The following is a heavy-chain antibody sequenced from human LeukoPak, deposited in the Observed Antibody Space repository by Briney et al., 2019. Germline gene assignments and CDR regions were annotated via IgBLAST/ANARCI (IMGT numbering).Heavy chain of an antibody. D-gene: IGHD6-19*01. CDR1: GGSISSYY. V-gene: IGHV4-59*01. CDR2: IYYSGST. Sequence: KPSETLSLTCTVSGGSISSYYWSWIRQPPGKGLEWIGYIYYSGSTNYNPSLKSRVTISVDTSKNQFSLKLSSVTAADTAVYYCANTNKGAVAGTCWFDPWGQGTLVTVSS. J-gene: IGHJ5*02. CDR3: ANTNKGAVAGTCWFDP.